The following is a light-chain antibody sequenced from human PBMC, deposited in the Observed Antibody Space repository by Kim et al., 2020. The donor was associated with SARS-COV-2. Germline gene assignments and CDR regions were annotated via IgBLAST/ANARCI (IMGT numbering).Light chain of an antibody. CDR3: GTWDSGLSVVL. V-gene: IGLV1-51*01. CDR2: DNN. Sequence: QSVLTQPPSVSAAPGQKVTISCSGGSSNIGKNYVSWYQQFPGTAPKLLIYDNNKRPSGIPDRFSGSKSGTSATLDITGLQTGDEADYYCGTWDSGLSVVLFGGGTQLTVL. CDR1: SSNIGKNY. J-gene: IGLJ2*01.